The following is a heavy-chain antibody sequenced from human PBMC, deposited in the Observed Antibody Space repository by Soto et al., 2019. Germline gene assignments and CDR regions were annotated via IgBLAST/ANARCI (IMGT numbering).Heavy chain of an antibody. V-gene: IGHV3-33*01. CDR2: IWYDGTNK. Sequence: GGSLRLCCVGSGFTFSRYGMHWVRQAPGKGLEWVALIWYDGTNKRYADSVKGRFTISRDNSKNTLYLQMNSLRAEDTAVYYCARDENYYDSSGYYYFGRDWFDPWGQGTLVTVSS. CDR3: ARDENYYDSSGYYYFGRDWFDP. D-gene: IGHD3-22*01. CDR1: GFTFSRYG. J-gene: IGHJ5*02.